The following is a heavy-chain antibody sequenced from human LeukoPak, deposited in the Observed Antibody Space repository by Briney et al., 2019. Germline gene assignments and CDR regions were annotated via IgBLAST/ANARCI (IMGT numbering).Heavy chain of an antibody. CDR3: ARRVCSGGSCYRHFDY. J-gene: IGHJ4*02. CDR2: IYYSGST. Sequence: SETLSLTCTVSGGSISSYYWSWIRQPPGKGLEWIGYIYYSGSTNYNPSLKSRVTISVDTSKNQFSLKLSSVTAADTAVYYCARRVCSGGSCYRHFDYWGQGTLVTVSS. CDR1: GGSISSYY. V-gene: IGHV4-59*12. D-gene: IGHD2-15*01.